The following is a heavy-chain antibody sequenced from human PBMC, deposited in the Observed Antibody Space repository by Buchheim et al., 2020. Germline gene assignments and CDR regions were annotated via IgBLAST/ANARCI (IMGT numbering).Heavy chain of an antibody. Sequence: QVQLVESGGGVVQPGGSLRLSCAASGFTFSNYAMHWVRQAPGKGLEGVAVISNDDSKKYHADSVKGRFPISRDNTQNTLYLQMNSLTAEDTAVYYCARDYRGAAAAAQYWGQGTL. D-gene: IGHD6-13*01. CDR1: GFTFSNYA. J-gene: IGHJ4*02. V-gene: IGHV3-30*04. CDR3: ARDYRGAAAAAQY. CDR2: ISNDDSKK.